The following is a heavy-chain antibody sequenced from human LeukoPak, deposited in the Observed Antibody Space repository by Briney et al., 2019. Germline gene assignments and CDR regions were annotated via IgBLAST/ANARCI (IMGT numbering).Heavy chain of an antibody. V-gene: IGHV3-11*01. CDR2: ISSSGSTI. D-gene: IGHD2-15*01. Sequence: GGSLRLSCAASGFTFSDYYMSWIRQAPGKGLEWVSYISSSGSTIYYADSVKGRFTISRDNAKNSLYLQMNSLGAEDTAVYYCARDRRYCSGGSCYSHYYYYMDVWGKGTTVTISS. J-gene: IGHJ6*03. CDR1: GFTFSDYY. CDR3: ARDRRYCSGGSCYSHYYYYMDV.